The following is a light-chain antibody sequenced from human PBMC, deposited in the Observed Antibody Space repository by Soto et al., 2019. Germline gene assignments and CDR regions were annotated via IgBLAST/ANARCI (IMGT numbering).Light chain of an antibody. CDR3: QKYNSAPSLT. CDR1: QGISNS. J-gene: IGKJ4*01. Sequence: DIEMTQSPSSLSVSVGDRVTITCRASQGISNSLACYQHKPGKVPQLLLYAASTLQSGVPSRFSGSGSGTDFTLTISSLQPEDVATYYCQKYNSAPSLTFGGGTKVEIK. V-gene: IGKV1-27*01. CDR2: AAS.